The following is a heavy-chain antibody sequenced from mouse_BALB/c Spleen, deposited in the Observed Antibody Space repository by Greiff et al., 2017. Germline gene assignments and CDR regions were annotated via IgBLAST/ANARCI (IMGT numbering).Heavy chain of an antibody. D-gene: IGHD1-1*01. J-gene: IGHJ3*01. Sequence: VKLMESGAELVRPGVSVKISCKGSGYTFTDYAMHWVKQSHAKSLEWIGVISTYYGDASYNQKFKGKATMTVDKSSSTAYMELARLTSEDSAIYYCAYGSSSPFAYWGQGTLVTVSA. V-gene: IGHV1S137*01. CDR3: AYGSSSPFAY. CDR2: ISTYYGDA. CDR1: GYTFTDYA.